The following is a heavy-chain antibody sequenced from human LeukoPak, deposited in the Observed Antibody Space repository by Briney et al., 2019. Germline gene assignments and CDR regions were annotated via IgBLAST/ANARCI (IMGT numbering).Heavy chain of an antibody. CDR1: GFTFSSYW. D-gene: IGHD3-9*01. CDR2: IKQDGSEK. CDR3: ARDGGLRYFDWPYYYYYYYMDV. Sequence: GGSLRLSCAASGFTFSSYWMSWVRQAPGKGLEWVANIKQDGSEKYYVDSVKGRFTISRDNAKNSLYLQMNSLRAEDTAVYYCARDGGLRYFDWPYYYYYYYMDVWGKGTTVTISS. V-gene: IGHV3-7*01. J-gene: IGHJ6*03.